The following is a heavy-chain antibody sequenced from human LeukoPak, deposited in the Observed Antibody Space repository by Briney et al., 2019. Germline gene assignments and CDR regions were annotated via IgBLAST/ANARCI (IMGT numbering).Heavy chain of an antibody. J-gene: IGHJ6*02. V-gene: IGHV3-30*18. CDR2: ISYDGSNK. CDR1: GFTFSSYG. Sequence: PGGSLRFSCAASGFTFSSYGMHWVRQAPGKGLEWVAVISYDGSNKYYADSVKGRFTISRDNSKNTLYLQMNSLRAEDTAVYYCAKAVGEWLFSNGMDVWGQGTTVTVSS. CDR3: AKAVGEWLFSNGMDV. D-gene: IGHD3-3*01.